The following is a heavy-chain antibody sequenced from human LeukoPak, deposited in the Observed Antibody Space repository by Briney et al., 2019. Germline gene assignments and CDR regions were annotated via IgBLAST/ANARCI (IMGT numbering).Heavy chain of an antibody. D-gene: IGHD3-22*01. Sequence: SETLSLTCTVSGGSISSYYWSWIRQPPGKGLEWIGEINHSGSTNYNPSLKSRVTISVDTSKNQFSLKLSSVTAADTAVYYCARLVVIPYYYYYGMDVWGQGTTVTVSS. V-gene: IGHV4-34*01. CDR1: GGSISSYY. CDR2: INHSGST. J-gene: IGHJ6*02. CDR3: ARLVVIPYYYYYGMDV.